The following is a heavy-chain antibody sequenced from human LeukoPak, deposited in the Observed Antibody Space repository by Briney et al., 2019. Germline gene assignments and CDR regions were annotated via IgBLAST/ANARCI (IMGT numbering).Heavy chain of an antibody. CDR3: ARLPSGIAAAGIDY. V-gene: IGHV4-59*04. CDR1: GGSISSYY. D-gene: IGHD6-13*01. Sequence: SETLSLTCTVSGGSISSYYWSWIRQPPGKGLEWIGSIYYSGSTYYNPSLKSRVTISVDTSKNQFSLKLSSVTAADTAVYYCARLPSGIAAAGIDYWGQGTLVTVSS. CDR2: IYYSGST. J-gene: IGHJ4*02.